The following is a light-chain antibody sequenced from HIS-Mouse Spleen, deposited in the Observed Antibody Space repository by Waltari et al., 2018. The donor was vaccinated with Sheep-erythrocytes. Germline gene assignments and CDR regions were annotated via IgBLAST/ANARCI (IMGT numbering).Light chain of an antibody. CDR1: QSFSSY. CDR2: AAS. V-gene: IGKV1-39*01. J-gene: IGKJ4*01. CDR3: QQSYSTPPT. Sequence: DIQMTQSPSSLSASVGDRVTITCRASQSFSSYLNWYQQKPGKAPKLPIYAASSLQSGVPSRFSGSGSGTDFTLTISSLQPEDFATYDCQQSYSTPPTFGGGTKVEIK.